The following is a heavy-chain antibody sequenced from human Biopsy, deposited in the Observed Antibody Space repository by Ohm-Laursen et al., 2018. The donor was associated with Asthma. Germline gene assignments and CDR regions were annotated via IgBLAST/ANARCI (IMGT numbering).Heavy chain of an antibody. CDR1: GYNFISFA. V-gene: IGHV1-3*04. J-gene: IGHJ3*01. CDR3: ARTYYDFLTGQVKDVFGV. D-gene: IGHD3-9*01. Sequence: SVKVSCKASGYNFISFAIHWVRQAPGQRLEWMGWVNTGNGDTKYSQKFQRRVTITRDTSASTAYMELRSLRSEDTATYYCARTYYDFLTGQVKDVFGVWGQGTMVTVSS. CDR2: VNTGNGDT.